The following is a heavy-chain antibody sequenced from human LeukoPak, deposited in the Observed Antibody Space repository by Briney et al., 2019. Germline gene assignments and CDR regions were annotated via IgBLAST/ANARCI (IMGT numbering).Heavy chain of an antibody. D-gene: IGHD2-8*01. V-gene: IGHV3-74*01. CDR2: FNSDGRSA. J-gene: IGHJ4*02. CDR1: GFTFSTYW. Sequence: GGSLRLSCAASGFTFSTYWMHWVRQAPGKGLVWVSRFNSDGRSAYYADSVKGRFTTTRDNAKNTLYLQMNSLRAVDTAVYYCARGRYYLDSWGQGTLVTVSS. CDR3: ARGRYYLDS.